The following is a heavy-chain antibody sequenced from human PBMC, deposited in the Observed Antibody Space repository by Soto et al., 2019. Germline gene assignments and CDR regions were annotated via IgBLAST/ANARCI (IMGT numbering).Heavy chain of an antibody. Sequence: SVKVSCKVSGGAFTNYSLNWVRHAPGQGLEWLGGIIPLHNTSNYSLKFVGRSSVTADISTSTVYMFLNSLRAEDTAVYYCARDGIAARLESGHYYYYGMDVWGQGTTVTVSS. V-gene: IGHV1-69*08. CDR2: IIPLHNTS. D-gene: IGHD6-6*01. CDR1: GGAFTNYS. CDR3: ARDGIAARLESGHYYYYGMDV. J-gene: IGHJ6*02.